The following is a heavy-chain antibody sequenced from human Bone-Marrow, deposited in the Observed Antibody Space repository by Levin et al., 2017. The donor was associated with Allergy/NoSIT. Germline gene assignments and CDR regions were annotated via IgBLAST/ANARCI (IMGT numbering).Heavy chain of an antibody. CDR1: GFSFSSYA. V-gene: IGHV3-30*04. CDR3: AKPITADFYYGMDV. D-gene: IGHD6-13*01. CDR2: ISEDGVISYGGHYK. Sequence: LSLTCVASGFSFSSYAMHWVRQAPGKGLEWVAVISEDGVISYGGHYKYYADSVEGRFTISRDNSKNTLYLEMNSLRPEDTAVYYCAKPITADFYYGMDVWGQGTTVTVSS. J-gene: IGHJ6*02.